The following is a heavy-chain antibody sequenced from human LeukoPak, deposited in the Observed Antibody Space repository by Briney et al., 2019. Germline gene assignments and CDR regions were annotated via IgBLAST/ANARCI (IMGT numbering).Heavy chain of an antibody. CDR2: FHNSRTT. CDR3: ARGHLGLSP. Sequence: SETLSLTCTVSGGSIRGYSWTWMRQPPGQGLEWIGYFHNSRTTSYNPSLTGRVIISVDTAMDQISLKLNSVTAADTAVYYCARGHLGLSPWGQGTLVTVSS. D-gene: IGHD3-10*01. V-gene: IGHV4-59*01. J-gene: IGHJ5*02. CDR1: GGSIRGYS.